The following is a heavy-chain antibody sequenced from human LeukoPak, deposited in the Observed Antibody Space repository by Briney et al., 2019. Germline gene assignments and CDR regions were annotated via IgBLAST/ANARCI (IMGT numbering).Heavy chain of an antibody. CDR2: IYYSGST. Sequence: SGTLSLTCTVSGGSISNYWSWIRQPPGKGLEWIGYIYYSGSTNYNPSLKSRVTISVDTSKNQFSLKLSSVTAADTAVYYCARDVGATPGYFDYWGQGTLVTVSS. V-gene: IGHV4-59*01. CDR3: ARDVGATPGYFDY. D-gene: IGHD1-26*01. J-gene: IGHJ4*02. CDR1: GGSISNY.